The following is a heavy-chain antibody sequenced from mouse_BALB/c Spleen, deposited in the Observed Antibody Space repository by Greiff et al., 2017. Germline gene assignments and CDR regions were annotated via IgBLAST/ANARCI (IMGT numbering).Heavy chain of an antibody. J-gene: IGHJ1*01. D-gene: IGHD2-3*01. Sequence: EVKLVESGGGLVKPGGSLKLSCAASGFTFSSYAMSWVRQTPEKRLEWVASISSGGSTYYPDSVKGRFTISRDNARNILYLQMSSLRSEDTAMYYCARGHYDGYFDVWGAGTTVTVSS. CDR3: ARGHYDGYFDV. CDR1: GFTFSSYA. CDR2: ISSGGST. V-gene: IGHV5-6-5*01.